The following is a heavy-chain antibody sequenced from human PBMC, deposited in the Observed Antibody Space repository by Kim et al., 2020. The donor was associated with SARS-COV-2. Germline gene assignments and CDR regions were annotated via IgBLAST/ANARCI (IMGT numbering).Heavy chain of an antibody. Sequence: SNEYDADSVKGRFTISRDNSKNTLYLQMNGLRAEDTAVYYCVRDVGASMDVWGQGTTVTVSS. V-gene: IGHV3-30*01. D-gene: IGHD1-26*01. CDR3: VRDVGASMDV. J-gene: IGHJ6*02. CDR2: SNE.